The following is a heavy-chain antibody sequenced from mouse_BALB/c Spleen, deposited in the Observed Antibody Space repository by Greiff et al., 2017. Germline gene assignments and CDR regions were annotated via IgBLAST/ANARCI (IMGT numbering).Heavy chain of an antibody. V-gene: IGHV1S56*01. CDR3: ARGNDGYAMDY. Sequence: QVQLKESGPELVKPGASVRISCKASGYTFTSYYIHWVKQRPGQGLEWIGWIYPGNVNTKYNEKFKGKATLTADKSSSTAYMQLSSLTSEDSAVYFCARGNDGYAMDYWGQGTSVTVSS. J-gene: IGHJ4*01. CDR1: GYTFTSYY. D-gene: IGHD2-12*01. CDR2: IYPGNVNT.